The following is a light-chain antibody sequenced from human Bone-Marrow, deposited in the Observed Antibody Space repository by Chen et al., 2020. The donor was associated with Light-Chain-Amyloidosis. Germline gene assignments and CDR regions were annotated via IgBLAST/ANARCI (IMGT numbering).Light chain of an antibody. CDR1: QRLLHNTGYNY. Sequence: DIVMTQSPLSLPVIPGEPASISCRSNQRLLHNTGYNYLDWYLQKPGQSPQLVVYLGSNRASGVPERFSGSGSGTDFTLKISRVEAEDVGVYYCMQALQTPRTFGQGTKVEIK. V-gene: IGKV2-28*01. J-gene: IGKJ1*01. CDR3: MQALQTPRT. CDR2: LGS.